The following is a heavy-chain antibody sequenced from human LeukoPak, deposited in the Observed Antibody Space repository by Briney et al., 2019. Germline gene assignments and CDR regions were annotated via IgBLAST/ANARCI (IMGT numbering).Heavy chain of an antibody. V-gene: IGHV3-53*01. CDR3: AKELRPNDY. J-gene: IGHJ4*02. CDR1: DFSVGSNY. Sequence: GGSLRLSCAASDFSVGSNYMTWVRQAPGKGLEWVSLIYSVGTTFYADSVKGRFTISRDTSKNTLYLQMNSLRAEDTAVYYCAKELRPNDYWGQGTLVTVSS. CDR2: IYSVGTT. D-gene: IGHD2-15*01.